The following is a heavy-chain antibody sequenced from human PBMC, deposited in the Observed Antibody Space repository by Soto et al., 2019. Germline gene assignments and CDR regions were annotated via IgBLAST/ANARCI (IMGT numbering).Heavy chain of an antibody. V-gene: IGHV1-46*03. J-gene: IGHJ4*02. CDR2: INPSGGST. Sequence: ASVKVSCKASGYTFTSYYIHWVRQAPGQGLEWMGIINPSGGSTSYAQKFQGRVTMTRDTSTSAVYMELSSLRSEDTAVYYCARDRPKYSSGWYYFDYWGQGTLVTVSS. CDR3: ARDRPKYSSGWYYFDY. CDR1: GYTFTSYY. D-gene: IGHD6-19*01.